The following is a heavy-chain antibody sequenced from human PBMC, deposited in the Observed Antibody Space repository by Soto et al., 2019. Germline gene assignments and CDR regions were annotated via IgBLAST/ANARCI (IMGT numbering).Heavy chain of an antibody. D-gene: IGHD5-18*01. J-gene: IGHJ4*02. CDR1: GGTFSSYA. CDR3: ARDFGRDTAYDY. Sequence: SVKVSCKASGGTFSSYAISWVRQAPGQGLEWMGGIIPIFDTANYAQKFQGRVTITADESTSTAYMELSSLRSEDTAVYYCARDFGRDTAYDYWGQGTLVTVSS. CDR2: IIPIFDTA. V-gene: IGHV1-69*13.